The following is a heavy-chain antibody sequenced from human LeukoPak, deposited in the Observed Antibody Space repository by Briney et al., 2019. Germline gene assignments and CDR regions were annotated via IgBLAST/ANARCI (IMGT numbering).Heavy chain of an antibody. D-gene: IGHD2-15*01. Sequence: GGSLRLSCAASGFTVSAYAMAWVRQAPGMGLEWVSAISNNGGYTYYADSVQVRFTISRDNSKSTLCLQMNSLRAEDTAVYYCAKQLGYCSDGSCYFPYWGQGTLVTVSS. V-gene: IGHV3-23*01. CDR3: AKQLGYCSDGSCYFPY. J-gene: IGHJ4*02. CDR1: GFTVSAYA. CDR2: ISNNGGYT.